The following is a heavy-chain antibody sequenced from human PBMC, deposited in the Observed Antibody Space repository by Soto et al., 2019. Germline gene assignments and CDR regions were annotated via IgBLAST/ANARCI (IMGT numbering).Heavy chain of an antibody. V-gene: IGHV3-23*01. Sequence: EVQLLESGGGLVQPGGSLRLSCAASGFTFISYAMNWVRQAPGKGLQWVSAISGGGDATFYADSVKGRFTISRDNYRNTVTLQMNSLGADDTAVYYCARKVPGSTTRPDYWYFELWGRGTLVTVSS. CDR1: GFTFISYA. CDR2: ISGGGDAT. J-gene: IGHJ2*01. D-gene: IGHD3-10*01. CDR3: ARKVPGSTTRPDYWYFEL.